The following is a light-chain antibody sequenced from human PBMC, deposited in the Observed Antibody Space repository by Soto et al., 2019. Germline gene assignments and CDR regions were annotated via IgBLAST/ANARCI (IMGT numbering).Light chain of an antibody. V-gene: IGKV3-11*01. CDR3: QQRSKLPRT. J-gene: IGKJ4*01. Sequence: EILLTQSQATLSLSPGERATLSCRASQSFGDYLAGYQQRPGQAPRLLIYGASKRATGIPARFSASGSETDFTLTISSLEPDEFAVYFCQQRSKLPRTFGGGTKIEVK. CDR2: GAS. CDR1: QSFGDY.